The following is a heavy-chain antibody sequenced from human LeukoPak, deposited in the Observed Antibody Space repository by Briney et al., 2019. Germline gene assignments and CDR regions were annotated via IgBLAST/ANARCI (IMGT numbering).Heavy chain of an antibody. V-gene: IGHV4-39*01. CDR2: IYYSGST. CDR3: ARHGGSWYHAEYFQH. Sequence: SSETLSLTCTVSGGSISSSSYYWGWIRQPPGKGLEWIGSIYYSGSTHYNPSLKSRVTISVDTSKNQFSLKLSSVTAADTAVYYCARHGGSWYHAEYFQHWGQGTLVTVSS. J-gene: IGHJ1*01. CDR1: GGSISSSSYY. D-gene: IGHD6-13*01.